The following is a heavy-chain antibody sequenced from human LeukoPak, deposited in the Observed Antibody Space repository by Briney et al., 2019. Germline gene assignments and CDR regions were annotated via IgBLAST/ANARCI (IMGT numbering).Heavy chain of an antibody. J-gene: IGHJ4*02. Sequence: ASVKVSCKASGYTFTTYGITWARQAPGQALEWMGWISAYNGNTYYAQKLQGRVTMTTDTSTSTAYMELRSLRSDDTAVYYCARDRRYYDSSDYHRGFDYWGQGILVTVSS. CDR1: GYTFTTYG. CDR2: ISAYNGNT. D-gene: IGHD3-22*01. V-gene: IGHV1-18*01. CDR3: ARDRRYYDSSDYHRGFDY.